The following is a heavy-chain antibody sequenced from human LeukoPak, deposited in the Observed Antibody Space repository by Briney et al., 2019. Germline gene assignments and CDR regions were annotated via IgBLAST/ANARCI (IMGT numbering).Heavy chain of an antibody. CDR1: GFTFSNNW. CDR3: ARGYIYGYDC. Sequence: GGSLRLSCAASGFTFSNNWMHWVRQAPGKGLVWVSRINSDGSTTTYADSVKGRFTISRDNAKNTLYLQMNSLGAEDTAVYYCARGYIYGYDCWGQGALVTVSS. J-gene: IGHJ4*02. V-gene: IGHV3-74*01. CDR2: INSDGSTT. D-gene: IGHD5-18*01.